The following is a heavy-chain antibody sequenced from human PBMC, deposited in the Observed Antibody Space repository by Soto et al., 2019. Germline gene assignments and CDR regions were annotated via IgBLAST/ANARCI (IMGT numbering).Heavy chain of an antibody. CDR3: ARSGSYRVDFDY. D-gene: IGHD1-26*01. V-gene: IGHV4-59*01. J-gene: IGHJ4*02. Sequence: SETLCLTCTVSGGSISSYYWSGIRQPPGKGLEWIGYIYYSGSTNYNPSLKSRVTISVDTSKNQFSLKLSSVTAADTAVYYCARSGSYRVDFDYWGQGTLVTVSS. CDR2: IYYSGST. CDR1: GGSISSYY.